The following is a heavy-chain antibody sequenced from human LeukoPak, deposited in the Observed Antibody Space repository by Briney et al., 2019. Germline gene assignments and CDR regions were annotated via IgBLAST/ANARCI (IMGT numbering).Heavy chain of an antibody. CDR1: GGSISSYY. V-gene: IGHV4-59*12. CDR3: ARVRDYDFWSGYIQTFDY. Sequence: PSETLSLTCTVSGGSISSYYWSWIRQPPGKGLEWIGYIYYSGSTNYNPSLKSRVTISVDTSKNQFSLKLSSVTAADTAVYYCARVRDYDFWSGYIQTFDYWGQGTLVTVSS. D-gene: IGHD3-3*01. CDR2: IYYSGST. J-gene: IGHJ4*02.